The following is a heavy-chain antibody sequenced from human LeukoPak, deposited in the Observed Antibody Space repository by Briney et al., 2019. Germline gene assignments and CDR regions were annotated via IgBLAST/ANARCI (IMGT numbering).Heavy chain of an antibody. CDR1: GFRFSSYW. D-gene: IGHD6-13*01. CDR2: ISPDARTI. J-gene: IGHJ4*02. Sequence: QAGGSLRLSCAASGFRFSSYWMSWVRQAPGKGLVWVSHISPDARTITYAAFVKGRFTISRDNAKNTLYLQMNSLRAEDTALYYCVRGQATAWGLDYWGQGTLVTVSS. CDR3: VRGQATAWGLDY. V-gene: IGHV3-74*01.